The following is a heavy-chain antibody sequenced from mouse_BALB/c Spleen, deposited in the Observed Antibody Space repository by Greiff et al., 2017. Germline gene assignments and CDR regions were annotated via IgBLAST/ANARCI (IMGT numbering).Heavy chain of an antibody. D-gene: IGHD2-4*01. J-gene: IGHJ3*01. CDR3: ARDGRDYRFAY. CDR1: GFTFTDYY. CDR2: IRNKANGYTT. Sequence: EVKLVESGGGLVQPGGSLRLSCATSGFTFTDYYMSWVRQPPGKALEWLGFIRNKANGYTTEYSASVKGRFTISRDNSQSILYLQMNTLRAEDSATYYCARDGRDYRFAYWGQGTLVTVSA. V-gene: IGHV7-3*02.